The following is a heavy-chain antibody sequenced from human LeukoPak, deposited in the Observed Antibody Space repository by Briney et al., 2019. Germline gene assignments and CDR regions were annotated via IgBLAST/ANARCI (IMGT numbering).Heavy chain of an antibody. D-gene: IGHD6-19*01. V-gene: IGHV3-74*01. CDR1: GFTLSSFW. J-gene: IGHJ5*01. CDR3: ARDRDLYSSGWFDS. Sequence: GGCLRLSCAASGFTLSSFWMHWVRQAPGEGLVWVSRINTDGSRTTYADSVKGRFTISRDNAKKTLYLQMDSLRAEDTAVYYCARDRDLYSSGWFDSWGQGTLVTVSS. CDR2: INTDGSRT.